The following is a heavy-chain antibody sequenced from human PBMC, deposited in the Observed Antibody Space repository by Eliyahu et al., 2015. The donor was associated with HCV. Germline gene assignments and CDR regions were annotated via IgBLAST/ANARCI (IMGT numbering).Heavy chain of an antibody. V-gene: IGHV2-70*15. Sequence: QVTLRESGPALVRPTQTLTLTCTFSGFSLSTSGMCVSWIRQPPGKALEWLARIDWDDDKYYSTSLKTRLTISKDTSKNQVVLTMTNMDPVDTATYYCARTTWIQLWTGGDYYYYGMDVWGQGTTVTVSS. D-gene: IGHD5-18*01. J-gene: IGHJ6*02. CDR3: ARTTWIQLWTGGDYYYYGMDV. CDR1: GFSLSTSGMC. CDR2: IDWDDDK.